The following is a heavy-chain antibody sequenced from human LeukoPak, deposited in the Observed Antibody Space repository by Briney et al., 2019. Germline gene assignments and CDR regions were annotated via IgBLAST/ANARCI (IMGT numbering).Heavy chain of an antibody. CDR2: ISYDGSNK. J-gene: IGHJ5*02. CDR3: AKDWGAIVPAANNWFDP. V-gene: IGHV3-30*18. CDR1: GFTFSSYG. Sequence: PGGSLRLSCAASGFTFSSYGMHWVRQAPGKGLEWVAVISYDGSNKYYADSVKGRFTISRDNSKSTLYLQMNSLRAEDTAVYYCAKDWGAIVPAANNWFDPWGQGALVTVSS. D-gene: IGHD2-2*01.